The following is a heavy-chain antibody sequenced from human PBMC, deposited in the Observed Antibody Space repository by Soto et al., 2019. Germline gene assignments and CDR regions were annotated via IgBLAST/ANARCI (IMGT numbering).Heavy chain of an antibody. CDR1: GDSFTAYW. CDR2: IDPSDSYV. CDR3: TRRASSSFYHFDF. Sequence: PRESLKIACPSSGDSFTAYWITWVRQMPGKGLEWMATIDPSDSYVDYSPSFRGHVTFSVDRSITTVYLQWNSLKASDSAMYFCTRRASSSFYHFDFWGQGALVTVSS. V-gene: IGHV5-10-1*01. J-gene: IGHJ4*02. D-gene: IGHD2-2*01.